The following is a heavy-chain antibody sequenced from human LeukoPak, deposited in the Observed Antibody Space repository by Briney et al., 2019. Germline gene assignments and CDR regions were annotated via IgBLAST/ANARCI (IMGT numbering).Heavy chain of an antibody. V-gene: IGHV1-24*01. CDR2: FDPEDGET. D-gene: IGHD6-13*01. CDR1: GYTLTELS. J-gene: IGHJ4*02. Sequence: ASVKVSCKVSGYTLTELSMHWVRQAPGKGREWMGGFDPEDGETIYAQKFQGRVTMTEDTSTDTAYMELSSLRSEDTAVYYCATDQVGSSWFDYWGQGTLVTVSS. CDR3: ATDQVGSSWFDY.